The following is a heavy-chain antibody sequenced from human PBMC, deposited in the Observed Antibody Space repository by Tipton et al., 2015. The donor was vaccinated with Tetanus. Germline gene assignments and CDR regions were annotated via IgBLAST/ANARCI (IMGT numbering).Heavy chain of an antibody. CDR2: IYYSGST. CDR3: AREMDSGSYYDY. V-gene: IGHV4-31*03. Sequence: TLSLTCTVSGGSISSGGYYWSWIRQHPGEGLEWIGYIYYSGSTYYNPSLKSRVTISVDTSKNQFSLKLSSVTAADTAVYYCAREMDSGSYYDYWGQGTLVTVSS. CDR1: GGSISSGGYY. D-gene: IGHD1-26*01. J-gene: IGHJ4*02.